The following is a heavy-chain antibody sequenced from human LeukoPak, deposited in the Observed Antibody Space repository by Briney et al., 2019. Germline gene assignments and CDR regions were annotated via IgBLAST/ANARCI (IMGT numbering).Heavy chain of an antibody. CDR2: ISAYNGNT. V-gene: IGHV1-18*01. D-gene: IGHD6-13*01. Sequence: ALVKVSCTASGYTFTSYGFSWVRQAPGQGLEWMGWISAYNGNTHYAQKLQDRVTMTTDTSTSTAYMELRSLRSDDTAVYYCARGPIAAAGTWHNWFDPWGQGTLVTVSS. J-gene: IGHJ5*02. CDR3: ARGPIAAAGTWHNWFDP. CDR1: GYTFTSYG.